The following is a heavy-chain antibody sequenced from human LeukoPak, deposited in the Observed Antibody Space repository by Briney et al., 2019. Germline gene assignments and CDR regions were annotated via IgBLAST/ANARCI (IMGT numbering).Heavy chain of an antibody. CDR3: ARSPLSDYGMDV. J-gene: IGHJ6*02. CDR2: INPSGGST. CDR1: GYTFTSHY. Sequence: ASVKVSCKASGYTFTSHYMHWVRQAPGQGLEWMGIINPSGGSTSYAQKFQGRVTMTRDTSTSTVYMELSSLRSEDTAVYYCARSPLSDYGMDVWGQGTTVTVSS. V-gene: IGHV1-46*01.